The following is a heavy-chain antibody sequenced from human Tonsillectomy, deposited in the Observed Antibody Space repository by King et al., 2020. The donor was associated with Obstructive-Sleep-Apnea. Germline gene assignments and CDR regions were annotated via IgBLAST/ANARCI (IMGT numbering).Heavy chain of an antibody. J-gene: IGHJ6*02. D-gene: IGHD2-15*01. CDR2: ICYSGST. V-gene: IGHV4-39*07. Sequence: LQLQESGPGLVKPSETLSLTCTVSGGSISSSTYYWGWIRQPPGKGLEWIGSICYSGSTYYNPSLRSRVTISVDTSKNQFSLKLSSVTAADTAVYYCARDRGDISGGMDVWGQGTTVIVSS. CDR3: ARDRGDISGGMDV. CDR1: GGSISSSTYY.